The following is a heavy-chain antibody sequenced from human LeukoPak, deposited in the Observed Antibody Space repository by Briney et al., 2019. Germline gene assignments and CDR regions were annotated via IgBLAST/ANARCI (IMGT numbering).Heavy chain of an antibody. CDR2: IYSGGST. CDR1: GFTVSSNY. J-gene: IGHJ6*03. Sequence: GGSLRLSCAASGFTVSSNYMSWVRQAPGKGLEWVSVIYSGGSTYYADSVKGRFTISRDNSKNTLYLQMNSLRAEDTAVYYCAREAYYYYYMDVWGKGTTVTISS. V-gene: IGHV3-66*01. CDR3: AREAYYYYYMDV.